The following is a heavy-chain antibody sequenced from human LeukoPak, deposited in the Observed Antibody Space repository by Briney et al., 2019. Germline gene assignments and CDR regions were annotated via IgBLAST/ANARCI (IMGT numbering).Heavy chain of an antibody. Sequence: PGGSLRLSCAASGFTFSSYAMSWVRQAPGKGLEWVSAISGSGGSTYYADSVKGRFTISRDNSKNTLYLQMNSLRAEDTAVYYCAKRRQWLVSHLVDYWGQGTLVTVSS. CDR3: AKRRQWLVSHLVDY. CDR1: GFTFSSYA. D-gene: IGHD6-19*01. V-gene: IGHV3-23*01. CDR2: ISGSGGST. J-gene: IGHJ4*02.